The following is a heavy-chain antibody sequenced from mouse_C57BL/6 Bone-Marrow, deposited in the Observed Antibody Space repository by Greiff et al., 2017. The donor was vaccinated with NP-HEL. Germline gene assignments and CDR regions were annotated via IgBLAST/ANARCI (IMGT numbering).Heavy chain of an antibody. CDR1: GYTFTDYY. CDR3: ARGEFTTVVAPYFDY. V-gene: IGHV1-26*01. CDR2: INPNNGGT. J-gene: IGHJ2*01. D-gene: IGHD1-1*01. Sequence: EVQLQQSGPELVKPGASVKISCKASGYTFTDYYMNWVKQSHGKSLEWIGDINPNNGGTSYNQKFKGKATLTVDKSSSTAYMELRSLTSEDSAVYYCARGEFTTVVAPYFDYWGQGTTLTVSS.